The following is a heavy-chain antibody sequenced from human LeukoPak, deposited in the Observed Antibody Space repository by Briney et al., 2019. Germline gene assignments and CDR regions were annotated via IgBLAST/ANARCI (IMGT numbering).Heavy chain of an antibody. V-gene: IGHV4-59*01. J-gene: IGHJ3*02. Sequence: SETLSLTCTVSGGSISSYYWSWIRQPPGKGLEWIGYIYYSGSTNYNPSLKSRVTISVDTSKNQFSLKVSSVTAADTAVYYCARDYYDSSGYYSPDAFDIWGQGTMVTVSS. CDR2: IYYSGST. D-gene: IGHD3-22*01. CDR1: GGSISSYY. CDR3: ARDYYDSSGYYSPDAFDI.